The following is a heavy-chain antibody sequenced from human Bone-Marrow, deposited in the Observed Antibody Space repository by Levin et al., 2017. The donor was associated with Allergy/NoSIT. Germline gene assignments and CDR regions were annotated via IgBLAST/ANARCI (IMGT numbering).Heavy chain of an antibody. D-gene: IGHD4-23*01. CDR2: IFQSGTT. V-gene: IGHV4-30-4*01. CDR1: GGSVRSGDYY. Sequence: NPSETLSLTCAVSGGSVRSGDYYWNWVRQTPGKGLEWIGNIFQSGTTLYNPSLRRRAHLSLDWSENEFSLKLYSVTAADTALYFCARDRAYGGVHYFIDFWGQGQLVTVSS. CDR3: ARDRAYGGVHYFIDF. J-gene: IGHJ4*02.